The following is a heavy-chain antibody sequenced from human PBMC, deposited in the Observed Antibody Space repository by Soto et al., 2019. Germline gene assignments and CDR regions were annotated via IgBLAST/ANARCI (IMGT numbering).Heavy chain of an antibody. CDR1: GYTFTSYG. V-gene: IGHV1-18*01. J-gene: IGHJ4*02. Sequence: QVQLVQSGAEVKKPGASVKVSCKASGYTFTSYGISWVRQAPGQGLEWMGWISAYNGNTNYAQKLQGRVTMTTDTSTSTAHMELRSLRSDDTAVYYCARQKLGQGMGGGTRGNYWGQVTLVTVSS. D-gene: IGHD7-27*01. CDR2: ISAYNGNT. CDR3: ARQKLGQGMGGGTRGNY.